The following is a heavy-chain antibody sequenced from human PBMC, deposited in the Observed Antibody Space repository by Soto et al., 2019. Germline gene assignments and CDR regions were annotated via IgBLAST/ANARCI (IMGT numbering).Heavy chain of an antibody. CDR3: AHAMLFCTGGSCSTDFDS. J-gene: IGHJ4*02. D-gene: IGHD2-15*01. V-gene: IGHV2-5*02. Sequence: QITLKESGPTLVKPTQTLTLTCTFSGFSLSTHGVAVGWIRQPAGKALEWLALIYWDDDKYYSASLNSRLTISKDTSKNQVVLTMINMDPVDTATYSCAHAMLFCTGGSCSTDFDSWGQGTLVTVSS. CDR2: IYWDDDK. CDR1: GFSLSTHGVA.